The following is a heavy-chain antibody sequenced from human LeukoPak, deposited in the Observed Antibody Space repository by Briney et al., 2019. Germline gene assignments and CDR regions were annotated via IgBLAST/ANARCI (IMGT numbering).Heavy chain of an antibody. CDR1: GFTFDDYA. J-gene: IGHJ6*03. Sequence: GGSLRLSCAASGFTFDDYAMHWVRQAPGKGLEWVSGISWNSGSIGYADSVKGRFTISRDNAKNSLYLQMNSLRAEDTALYYCAKDMGSGYDSPRRDFSARYYMDVWGKGTTVTISS. CDR2: ISWNSGSI. CDR3: AKDMGSGYDSPRRDFSARYYMDV. V-gene: IGHV3-9*01. D-gene: IGHD5-12*01.